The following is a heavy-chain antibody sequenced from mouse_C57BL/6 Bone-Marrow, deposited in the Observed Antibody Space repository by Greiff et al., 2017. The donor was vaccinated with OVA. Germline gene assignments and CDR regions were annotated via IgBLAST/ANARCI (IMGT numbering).Heavy chain of an antibody. V-gene: IGHV10-1*01. Sequence: EVQGVESGGGLVQPKGSLKLSCAASGFSFNTYAMNWVRQAPGKGLEWVARIRSKSNNYATYYADSVKDRFTISRDDSESMLYLQMNNLKTEDTAMYYCVRQGDYYGSSKDYAMDYWGQGTSVTVSS. D-gene: IGHD1-1*01. CDR3: VRQGDYYGSSKDYAMDY. CDR2: IRSKSNNYAT. J-gene: IGHJ4*01. CDR1: GFSFNTYA.